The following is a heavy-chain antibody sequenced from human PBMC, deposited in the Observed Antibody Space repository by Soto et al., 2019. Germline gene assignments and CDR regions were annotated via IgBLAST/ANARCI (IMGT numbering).Heavy chain of an antibody. CDR2: ISAYNGNT. CDR3: ARGWWSDYDSWSGYFNFDY. CDR1: GYSFTSYG. V-gene: IGHV1-18*01. J-gene: IGHJ4*02. Sequence: SVKVSCRASGYSFTSYGISWVRQDPGQGLEWMGWISAYNGNTNYAQKLQGRVTMTTDTSTSTAYMELRSLRSDDTAVYYCARGWWSDYDSWSGYFNFDYWGQGTLVTVSS. D-gene: IGHD3-3*01.